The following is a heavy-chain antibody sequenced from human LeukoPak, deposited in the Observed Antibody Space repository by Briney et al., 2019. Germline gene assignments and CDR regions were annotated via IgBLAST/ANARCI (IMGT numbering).Heavy chain of an antibody. Sequence: GGSLRLSCAASTFTVSSNYMSWVRQAPGKGLEWVSVLYSGGITYYADSVKGRFTISSDNSMNTLYLQMNSLRVEDTAVYYCARTIAARYAFDIWGQGTMVTVSS. D-gene: IGHD6-6*01. J-gene: IGHJ3*02. V-gene: IGHV3-66*01. CDR3: ARTIAARYAFDI. CDR2: LYSGGIT. CDR1: TFTVSSNY.